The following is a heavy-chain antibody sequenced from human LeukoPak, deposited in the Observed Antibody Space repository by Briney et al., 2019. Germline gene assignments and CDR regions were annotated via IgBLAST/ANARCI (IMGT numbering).Heavy chain of an antibody. Sequence: PGGSLRLSCAASGFTFSNFAMNWVRQAPGKGLEWVSYINDSGVSTYYADSVKGRFTISRDNSRNTNYLQMNSLRAEDTAVYYCAKGGSSVAFDYWGQGTLVTVSS. J-gene: IGHJ4*01. CDR2: INDSGVST. V-gene: IGHV3-23*01. D-gene: IGHD1-26*01. CDR3: AKGGSSVAFDY. CDR1: GFTFSNFA.